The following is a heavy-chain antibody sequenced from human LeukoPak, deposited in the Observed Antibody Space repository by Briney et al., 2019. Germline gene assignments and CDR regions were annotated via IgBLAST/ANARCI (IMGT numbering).Heavy chain of an antibody. CDR1: GDTFTTDY. CDR3: ARAAKYSSSWYASC. J-gene: IGHJ4*02. Sequence: ASVKVSCKASGDTFTTDYIHWVRQGPGQGPEWMGVSNPSGGSTTNAQKFQGRVTMTTDTSTSTAYMELRSLRSDDTAVYYCARAAKYSSSWYASCWGQGTLVTVSS. V-gene: IGHV1-46*01. D-gene: IGHD6-13*01. CDR2: SNPSGGST.